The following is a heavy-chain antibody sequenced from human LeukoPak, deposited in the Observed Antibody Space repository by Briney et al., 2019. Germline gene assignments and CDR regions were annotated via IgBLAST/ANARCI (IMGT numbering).Heavy chain of an antibody. CDR1: GGSISSYY. V-gene: IGHV4-59*01. CDR2: IYYSGST. D-gene: IGHD3-10*01. J-gene: IGHJ4*02. Sequence: SETLSLTCTVSGGSISSYYWSWIRQPPGKGLEWIGYIYYSGSTSYNPSLKSRVTISVDTSKNQFSLKLSSVTAADTAVYYCARSSVLWFGELGRDYYFDYWGQGTLVTVSS. CDR3: ARSSVLWFGELGRDYYFDY.